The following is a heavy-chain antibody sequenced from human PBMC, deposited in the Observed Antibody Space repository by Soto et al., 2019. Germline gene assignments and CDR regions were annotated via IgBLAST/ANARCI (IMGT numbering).Heavy chain of an antibody. Sequence: SETLSLTCTVSGGSISSGGYYWDWIRQPPGKGLEWIGAMYYTGNKNYNPSLESRVTMSVDTSKNQFSLKLSSVTPTDTAVYYCARRSSSSLGSLFDPWGRGILVTVLL. CDR1: GGSISSGGYY. CDR2: MYYTGNK. D-gene: IGHD6-6*01. J-gene: IGHJ5*02. CDR3: ARRSSSSLGSLFDP. V-gene: IGHV4-39*01.